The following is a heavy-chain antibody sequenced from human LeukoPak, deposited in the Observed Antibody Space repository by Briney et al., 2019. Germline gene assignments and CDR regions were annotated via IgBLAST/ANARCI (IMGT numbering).Heavy chain of an antibody. CDR3: ARHLGRRYCSGGSCYPYYYYMDV. D-gene: IGHD2-15*01. CDR1: GYSISSGYH. Sequence: SETLSLTCAVSGYSISSGYHWGWIRQPPGKGLEWIGEINHSGSTNYNPSLKSRVTISVDTSKNQFSLKLSSVTAADTAVYYCARHLGRRYCSGGSCYPYYYYMDVWGKGTTVTISS. CDR2: INHSGST. J-gene: IGHJ6*03. V-gene: IGHV4-38-2*01.